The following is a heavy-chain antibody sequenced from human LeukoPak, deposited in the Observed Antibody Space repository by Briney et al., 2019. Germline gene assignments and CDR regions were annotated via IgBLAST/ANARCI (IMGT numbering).Heavy chain of an antibody. CDR1: GFTFSSFG. Sequence: GGSLRLSCAASGFTFSSFGMHWVRQAPGKGLEWVAFIRYDRDNKYYADSVKGRFTISRDNSKNTLYLQMNNLRVEDTAVYYCAKDFRWSFDCWGQGTLVTVSS. CDR3: AKDFRWSFDC. CDR2: IRYDRDNK. D-gene: IGHD2-15*01. J-gene: IGHJ4*02. V-gene: IGHV3-30*02.